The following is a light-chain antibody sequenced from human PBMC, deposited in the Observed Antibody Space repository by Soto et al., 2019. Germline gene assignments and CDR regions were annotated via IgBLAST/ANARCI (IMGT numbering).Light chain of an antibody. Sequence: DIQMTQSPSTLSASVGDRVTITCRASQSISSWLTWYQQKAGQAPKLLIYQASIVESGVPSRFSGSGSGTEFTLTISSLQPDDSVTYYCEQYSYFATFGQGTRVDVK. CDR3: EQYSYFAT. J-gene: IGKJ1*01. V-gene: IGKV1-5*03. CDR1: QSISSW. CDR2: QAS.